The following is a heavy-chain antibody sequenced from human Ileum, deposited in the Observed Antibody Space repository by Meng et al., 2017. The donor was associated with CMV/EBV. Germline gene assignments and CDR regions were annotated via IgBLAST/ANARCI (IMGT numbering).Heavy chain of an antibody. Sequence: QVQLQESGPGLVKVSEXLSHICTVSGASMSSLSWTWNRQSPGKGLEWIGYVSHTGSINYNLSLKSLVTMSIDTSRSQFSLKLNSVTAADTAGYYCATMWFGDLSRGWLDPWGQGTLVTVSS. CDR1: GASMSSLS. V-gene: IGHV4-59*13. D-gene: IGHD3-10*01. J-gene: IGHJ5*02. CDR2: VSHTGSI. CDR3: ATMWFGDLSRGWLDP.